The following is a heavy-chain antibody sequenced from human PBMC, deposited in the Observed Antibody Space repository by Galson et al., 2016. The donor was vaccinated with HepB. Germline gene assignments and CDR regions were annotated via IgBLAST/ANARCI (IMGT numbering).Heavy chain of an antibody. D-gene: IGHD6-19*01. CDR3: ARHGPEAGTYWYCDV. CDR2: IDPSDSYT. J-gene: IGHJ2*01. Sequence: QSGAEVKMPGESLRISCQGSGYSFTYYWISWVRQMPGKGLEWMGRIDPSDSYTIYSPSFQGHVNISADNSINTAYLQWSSLKASDTAMYFCARHGPEAGTYWYCDVWGRGTLVTVSS. V-gene: IGHV5-10-1*01. CDR1: GYSFTYYW.